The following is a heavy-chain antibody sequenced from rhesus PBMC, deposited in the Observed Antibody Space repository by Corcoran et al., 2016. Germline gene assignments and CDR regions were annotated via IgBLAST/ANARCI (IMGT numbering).Heavy chain of an antibody. D-gene: IGHD3-40*01. CDR1: GGSFRGYY. CDR3: ARGTTYDWYFDL. J-gene: IGHJ2*01. Sequence: QVQLQESGPGLVKPSATLSLPCPVPGGSFRGYYWAWIPPPPGMGLEWIGYVSGSRGSNDYNPSLKSRVTISTDTSKNQFSLKLSSVTAADTAVYYCARGTTYDWYFDLWGPGTPITISS. V-gene: IGHV4-165*01. CDR2: VSGSRGSN.